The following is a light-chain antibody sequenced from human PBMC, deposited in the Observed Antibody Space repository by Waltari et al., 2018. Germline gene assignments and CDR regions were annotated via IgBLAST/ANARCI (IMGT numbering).Light chain of an antibody. Sequence: DIQMTQSPSSLSASVGDKVTNTCRASQGISSWLAWYQQKPGKAPKLLIYGASILQTGVPSRFSGSGSGTDYTLTISSLQPEDFATYYCQQGFNIPWTFGQGTKVEI. J-gene: IGKJ1*01. CDR1: QGISSW. CDR2: GAS. CDR3: QQGFNIPWT. V-gene: IGKV1-12*01.